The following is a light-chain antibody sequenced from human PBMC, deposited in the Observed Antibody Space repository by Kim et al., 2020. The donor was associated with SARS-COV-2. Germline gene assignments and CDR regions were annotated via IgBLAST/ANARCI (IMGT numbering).Light chain of an antibody. CDR2: KDS. J-gene: IGLJ3*02. Sequence: SYELTQPPSVSVSPGQTARITCSGDALPKQYAYWYQQKPGQAPVLVIYKDSERPSGIPERFSGSSSGTTVTLTNSGVQAEDEADYYCQSADSSGTYTVFG. CDR3: QSADSSGTYTV. V-gene: IGLV3-25*03. CDR1: ALPKQY.